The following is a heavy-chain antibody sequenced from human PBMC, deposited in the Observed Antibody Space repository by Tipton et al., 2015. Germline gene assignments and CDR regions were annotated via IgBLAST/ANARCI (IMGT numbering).Heavy chain of an antibody. V-gene: IGHV4-39*01. J-gene: IGHJ4*02. Sequence: TLSLTCTVSGGSISSSSYSWGWIRQPPGKGLEWIGTISHSGSTYYNPSLKSRVTMSRDTSKNQFSLKLSSVTAADTAVYYCARRFSHSSSWTFDYWGQGTLVTVS. D-gene: IGHD6-13*01. CDR3: ARRFSHSSSWTFDY. CDR2: ISHSGST. CDR1: GGSISSSSYS.